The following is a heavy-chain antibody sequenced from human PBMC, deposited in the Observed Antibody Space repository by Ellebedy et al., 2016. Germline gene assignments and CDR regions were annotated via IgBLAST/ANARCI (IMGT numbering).Heavy chain of an antibody. CDR2: MNPHSGNT. CDR3: AKILFNWGSGWRAFDI. V-gene: IGHV1-8*01. D-gene: IGHD7-27*01. J-gene: IGHJ3*02. Sequence: ASVKVSCKASGYTFTNFDINWVRQANGHGLEWMGWMNPHSGNTGYAQKFQGRVTMTRNTSITTAYMALSCLRSEDTAVYYCAKILFNWGSGWRAFDIWGQGTMVTVSA. CDR1: GYTFTNFD.